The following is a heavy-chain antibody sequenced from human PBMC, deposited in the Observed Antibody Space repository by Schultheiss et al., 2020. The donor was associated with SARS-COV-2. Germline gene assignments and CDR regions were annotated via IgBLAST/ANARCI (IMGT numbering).Heavy chain of an antibody. Sequence: GGSLRLSCAASGFTFDDYAMHWVRQAPGKGLEWVAVISFDGNNKYYTDSVKGRFTISRDNSKNTLYLQMNSLRAEDTAVYYCARARLGYFDRYGMDVWGQGTTVTVSS. V-gene: IGHV3-30*03. J-gene: IGHJ6*02. D-gene: IGHD3-9*01. CDR3: ARARLGYFDRYGMDV. CDR2: ISFDGNNK. CDR1: GFTFDDYA.